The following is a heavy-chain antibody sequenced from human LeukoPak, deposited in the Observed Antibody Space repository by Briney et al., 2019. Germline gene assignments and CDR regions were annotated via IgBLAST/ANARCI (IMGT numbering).Heavy chain of an antibody. D-gene: IGHD3-22*01. CDR3: AREDYYDSSGYYYFDY. V-gene: IGHV3-48*03. CDR2: ISSSGSTI. CDR1: GFTFSSYE. J-gene: IGHJ4*02. Sequence: GGSLGLSCAASGFTFSSYEMNWARQAPGKGLEWVSYISSSGSTIYYADSVKGRFTISRDNAKNSLYLQMNSLRAEDTAVYYCAREDYYDSSGYYYFDYWGQGTLVTVSS.